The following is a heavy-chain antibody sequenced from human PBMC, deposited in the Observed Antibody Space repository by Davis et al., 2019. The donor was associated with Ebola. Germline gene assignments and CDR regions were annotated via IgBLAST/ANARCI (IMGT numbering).Heavy chain of an antibody. D-gene: IGHD6-13*01. CDR1: GFSLSTSGVG. J-gene: IGHJ6*04. Sequence: SGPTLVKPTQTLTLTCTFSGFSLSTSGVGVGWIRQPPGKALEWLALIYWDDDKRYSPSLKSRLTITKDTSKNQVVLRMTNMDPVDTATYYCARIRVLGIAAHENYYYYGMDVWGRGTTVTVSS. CDR3: ARIRVLGIAAHENYYYYGMDV. V-gene: IGHV2-5*02. CDR2: IYWDDDK.